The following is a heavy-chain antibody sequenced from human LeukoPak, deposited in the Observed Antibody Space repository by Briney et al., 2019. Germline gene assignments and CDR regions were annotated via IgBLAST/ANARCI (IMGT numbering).Heavy chain of an antibody. D-gene: IGHD5-24*01. CDR1: GFTFSSYA. Sequence: GGSLRLSCAASGFTFSSYAMHWVRQAPGKGLEWVAVISYDGSNKYYADSVKGRFTISRDNSKNTLYLQMNSLRAEDTAVYYCARGRRDGAFDIWGQGTMVTVSS. V-gene: IGHV3-30-3*01. CDR3: ARGRRDGAFDI. J-gene: IGHJ3*02. CDR2: ISYDGSNK.